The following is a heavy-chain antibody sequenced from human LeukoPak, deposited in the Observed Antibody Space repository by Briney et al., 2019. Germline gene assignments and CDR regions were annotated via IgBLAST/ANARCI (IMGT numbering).Heavy chain of an antibody. V-gene: IGHV4-39*01. CDR2: ISYAGST. Sequence: SETLSLTYAVSGDSVSRNGFYWGWVRQSPGMGLEWVGSISYAGSTYYNPSLRSRITLSLAASKNQFSLRLTSVTAADTGIYCCARLLMTSIVLFWGRGTPVAVSS. CDR1: GDSVSRNGFY. CDR3: ARLLMTSIVLF. J-gene: IGHJ4*02. D-gene: IGHD2-15*01.